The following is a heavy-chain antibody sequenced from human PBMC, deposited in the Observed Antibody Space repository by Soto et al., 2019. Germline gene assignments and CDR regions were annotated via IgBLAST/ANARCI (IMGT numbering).Heavy chain of an antibody. Sequence: QVQLVESGGGVVQPGRSLRLSCAASGFTLSGYSIHWVRQAPGKGLEWVAVTSHDGSNNYYADSVKGRFTISRDNSKNTLYLQMDGLRPEDTAVYFCVRDTNLVATTDYSSYGLDVWGQGTTVTVSS. V-gene: IGHV3-30-3*01. CDR1: GFTLSGYS. D-gene: IGHD1-26*01. CDR3: VRDTNLVATTDYSSYGLDV. CDR2: TSHDGSNN. J-gene: IGHJ6*02.